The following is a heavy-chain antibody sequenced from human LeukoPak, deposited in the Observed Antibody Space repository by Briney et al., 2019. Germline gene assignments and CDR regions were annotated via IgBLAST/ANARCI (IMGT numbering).Heavy chain of an antibody. Sequence: GGSLRLSCAASGFTFSNYSMNWVRQAPGKGLEWVSSINSSSSYIYYADSVKGRFTISRNNAKNSLYLQMNSLRAEDTAVYYCARDQNNWNEKDYWGQGTLVTVSS. J-gene: IGHJ4*02. CDR1: GFTFSNYS. D-gene: IGHD1-1*01. V-gene: IGHV3-21*01. CDR3: ARDQNNWNEKDY. CDR2: INSSSSYI.